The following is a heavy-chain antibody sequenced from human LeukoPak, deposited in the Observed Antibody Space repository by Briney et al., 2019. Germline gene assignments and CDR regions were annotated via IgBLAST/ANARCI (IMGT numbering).Heavy chain of an antibody. CDR1: GFTFSRFG. CDR3: TRYGSGSNHKDPFDY. CDR2: IRYDGSDK. J-gene: IGHJ4*02. V-gene: IGHV3-30*02. D-gene: IGHD3-10*01. Sequence: GGSLRLSCATSGFTFSRFGMHWVRQPPGKGLEWVAFIRYDGSDKYYSDSVKGRFTISRDNSKNTLYLQMNSLRTEDTAVYYCTRYGSGSNHKDPFDYWGQGTLVTVSS.